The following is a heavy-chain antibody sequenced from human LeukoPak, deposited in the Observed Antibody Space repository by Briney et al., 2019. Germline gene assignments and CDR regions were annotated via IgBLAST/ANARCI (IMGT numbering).Heavy chain of an antibody. V-gene: IGHV3-49*03. CDR3: TRVVGYCSGGSCYPDY. D-gene: IGHD2-15*01. CDR1: GFTFGDYA. J-gene: IGHJ4*02. Sequence: GSLRLSCTASGFTFGDYAMSWFRQAPGKGLEWVGFIRSKAYGGTTEYAASVKGRFTISRDDSKSIAYLQMNSLKTEDTAVYCCTRVVGYCSGGSCYPDYWGQGTLVTVSS. CDR2: IRSKAYGGTT.